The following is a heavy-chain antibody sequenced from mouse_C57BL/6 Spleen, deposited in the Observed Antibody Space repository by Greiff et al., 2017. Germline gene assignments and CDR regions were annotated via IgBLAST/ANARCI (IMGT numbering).Heavy chain of an antibody. V-gene: IGHV1-80*01. D-gene: IGHD1-1*01. CDR3: ARYDYGSSYDFDY. CDR2: IYPGDGDT. CDR1: GYAFSSYW. Sequence: VQLQQSGAELVKPGASVKISCKASGYAFSSYWMNWVKQRPGKGLEWIGQIYPGDGDTTYNGKFKGKATLTADKSSSTAYMQLSSLTSEDSAVYFCARYDYGSSYDFDYGGQGTTLTVSS. J-gene: IGHJ2*01.